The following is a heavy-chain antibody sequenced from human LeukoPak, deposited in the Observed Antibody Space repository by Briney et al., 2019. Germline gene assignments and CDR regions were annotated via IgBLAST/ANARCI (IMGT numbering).Heavy chain of an antibody. J-gene: IGHJ3*02. CDR1: VGSISSYY. CDR3: AREIGGDAFDI. V-gene: IGHV4-59*01. CDR2: IYYSGST. D-gene: IGHD4-23*01. Sequence: SETLSLTCAVSVGSISSYYWSWIRQPPGKGLEWIGYIYYSGSTNYNTSLKSRVTISVDTSKNQFYLKLSSVNAADTAVYYCAREIGGDAFDIWGQGTMVTVSS.